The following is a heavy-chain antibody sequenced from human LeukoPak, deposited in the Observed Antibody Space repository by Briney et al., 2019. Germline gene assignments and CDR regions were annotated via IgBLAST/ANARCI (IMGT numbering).Heavy chain of an antibody. CDR2: TYYRSKWYN. Sequence: SQTLSLTCAISGDSVSSNSAAWHWIRQSPSRGLEWLGRTYYRSKWYNDYAVSVKSRITINTDTSKNQFSLQLNSVTPEDTAVYYGARELVVVTAMDWFDPWGQGTLVTVSS. CDR1: GDSVSSNSAA. CDR3: ARELVVVTAMDWFDP. J-gene: IGHJ5*02. D-gene: IGHD2-21*02. V-gene: IGHV6-1*01.